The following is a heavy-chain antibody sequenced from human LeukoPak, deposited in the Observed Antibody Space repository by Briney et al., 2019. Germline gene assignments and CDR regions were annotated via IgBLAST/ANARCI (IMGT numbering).Heavy chain of an antibody. CDR2: IYHSGST. CDR1: GGSISSGGYY. V-gene: IGHV4-30-2*01. CDR3: AREPITMVRGVIISGWFDP. J-gene: IGHJ5*02. Sequence: SETLSLTCTVSGGSISSGGYYWSWIRQPPGKGLEWIGYIYHSGSTYYNPSLKSRVTISVDRSKNQFSLKLSSVTAADTAVYYCAREPITMVRGVIISGWFDPWGQGTLVTVSS. D-gene: IGHD3-10*01.